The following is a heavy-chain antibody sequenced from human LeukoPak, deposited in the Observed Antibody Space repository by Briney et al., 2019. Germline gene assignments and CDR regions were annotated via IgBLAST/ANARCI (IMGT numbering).Heavy chain of an antibody. CDR1: GGSISNYY. D-gene: IGHD2-15*01. CDR2: VYTSGST. Sequence: SETLSLTCTVSGGSISNYYWSWIRRTAGKGLEWIGRVYTSGSTSYNPSLKSRLTISVDTSKDEVSLKLSSVTAADTAVYYCGRDALVGYFSYYYMDVWGKGTTVTVSS. CDR3: GRDALVGYFSYYYMDV. J-gene: IGHJ6*03. V-gene: IGHV4-4*07.